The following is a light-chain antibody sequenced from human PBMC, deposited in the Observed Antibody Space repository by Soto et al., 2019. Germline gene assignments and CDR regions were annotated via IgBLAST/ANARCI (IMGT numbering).Light chain of an antibody. J-gene: IGKJ4*01. CDR3: QQSYSTPLT. CDR2: ATS. CDR1: QDISSY. V-gene: IGKV1-39*01. Sequence: DIQMTQSPSSLSASVGDRVTITCQASQDISSYLNWFQLKPGKAPKLLNYATSTLQSGVPSRFSGSGSVTDFTLTISSLQPEDFATYYCQQSYSTPLTFGGGTKVDIK.